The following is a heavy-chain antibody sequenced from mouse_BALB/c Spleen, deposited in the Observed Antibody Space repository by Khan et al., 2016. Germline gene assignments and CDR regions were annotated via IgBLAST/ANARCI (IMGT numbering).Heavy chain of an antibody. V-gene: IGHV1S34*01. CDR1: GYSFTGYY. CDR2: ISCYNGAT. Sequence: LVKTGASVKISCKASGYSFTGYYIHWVKQSHGKGLEWIGYISCYNGATNYNQKFRGKATFTVDTSSSTAYMQFNSLTSEDSAVYYGAREYYDGYYAMDYWGQGTSVTVSS. J-gene: IGHJ4*01. CDR3: AREYYDGYYAMDY. D-gene: IGHD1-1*01.